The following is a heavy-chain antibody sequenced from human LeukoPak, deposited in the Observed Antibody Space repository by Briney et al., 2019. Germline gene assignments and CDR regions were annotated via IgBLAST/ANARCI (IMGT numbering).Heavy chain of an antibody. CDR3: AKDSTRGGGRWEFVP. CDR1: GFSLTDYA. V-gene: IGHV3-23*01. CDR2: MYAGGTT. J-gene: IGHJ5*02. Sequence: GGSLRLSCVASGFSLTDYAMSWVRQAPGKGPEWVSGMYAGGTTFYSDSVKGRFIISRDSSRNTLYLQMNSLRSEDTARYSCAKDSTRGGGRWEFVPWGQGTLVTVSS. D-gene: IGHD5-24*01.